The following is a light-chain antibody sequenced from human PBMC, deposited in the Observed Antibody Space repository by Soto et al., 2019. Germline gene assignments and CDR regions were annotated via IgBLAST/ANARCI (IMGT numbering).Light chain of an antibody. CDR3: QVWDSSSDPDYV. CDR1: NIGSKS. Sequence: SYELTQPPSVSVAPGKTARITCGGNNIGSKSVHGSQQKPGQAPVLVIYYDSDRPSGIPERFSGSNSGNTATLTISRVEAGDEADYYCQVWDSSSDPDYVFGTGTKLTVL. CDR2: YDS. V-gene: IGLV3-21*04. J-gene: IGLJ1*01.